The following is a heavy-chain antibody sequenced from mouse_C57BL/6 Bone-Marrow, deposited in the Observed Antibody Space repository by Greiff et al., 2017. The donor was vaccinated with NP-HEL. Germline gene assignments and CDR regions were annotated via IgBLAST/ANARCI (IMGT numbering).Heavy chain of an antibody. CDR3: AREREIYYDYDLDY. J-gene: IGHJ2*01. CDR2: ISAGGSYT. D-gene: IGHD2-4*01. V-gene: IGHV5-4*01. Sequence: EVKLVESGGGLVKPGGSLKLSCAASGFTFSSYAMSWVRQTPEKRLEWVATISAGGSYTYYPDNVKGRFTISRDNAKNNLYLQMSHLKSEDTAMYYCAREREIYYDYDLDYWGQGTTLTVSS. CDR1: GFTFSSYA.